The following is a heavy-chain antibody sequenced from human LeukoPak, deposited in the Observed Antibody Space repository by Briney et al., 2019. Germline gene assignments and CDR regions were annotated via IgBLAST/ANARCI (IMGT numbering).Heavy chain of an antibody. CDR1: GGSISSYY. D-gene: IGHD6-19*01. J-gene: IGHJ4*02. CDR3: ARSRGGYSSGWYRGYFDY. CDR2: IYTTGST. Sequence: SETLSLTCTVSGGSISSYYWTWIRQPAGKGLELIGRIYTTGSTSYNPSLKSRVIMSVDKSKNQFSLKLSSVTAADTAVYYCARSRGGYSSGWYRGYFDYWGQGTLVTVSS. V-gene: IGHV4-4*07.